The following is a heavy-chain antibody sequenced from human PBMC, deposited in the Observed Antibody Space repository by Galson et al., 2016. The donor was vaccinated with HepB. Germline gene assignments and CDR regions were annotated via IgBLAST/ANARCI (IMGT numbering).Heavy chain of an antibody. D-gene: IGHD3-9*01. V-gene: IGHV4-4*01. J-gene: IGHJ4*02. CDR1: GDSINTDTW. CDR3: ARHYPSWVPLSGRKGAY. CDR2: IYHTGAS. Sequence: ETLSLTCAVSGDSINTDTWWNWVRQPPGKGLEWIGEIYHTGASPSLPSFLLLFPLSFSLSPPHFSLRLRAVPAAAPAVSSCARHYPSWVPLSGRKGAYWGQGILVTVSS.